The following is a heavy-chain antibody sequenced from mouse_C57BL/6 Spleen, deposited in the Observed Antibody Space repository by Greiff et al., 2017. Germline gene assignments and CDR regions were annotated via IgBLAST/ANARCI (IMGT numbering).Heavy chain of an antibody. CDR1: GFTFSDYY. CDR3: AREGPVLDY. Sequence: EVQLVESEGGLVQPGSSMKLSCTASGFTFSDYYMAWVRQVPEKGLEWVANINYDGSSTYYLDSLKSRFIISRDNAKNILYLQMSSLKSEDTATYYCAREGPVLDYWGQGTTLTVSS. J-gene: IGHJ2*01. V-gene: IGHV5-16*01. CDR2: INYDGSST.